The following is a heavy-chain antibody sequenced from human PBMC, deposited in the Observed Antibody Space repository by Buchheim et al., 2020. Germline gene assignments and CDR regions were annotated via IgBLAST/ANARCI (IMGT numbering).Heavy chain of an antibody. Sequence: QVQLVQSGSELKKPGASVKVSCKASGYTFPSYYMHWVRQAPGQGLEWMGIINPTGGSTSYPQKFQGRVTMTRDTSTRTVYMELSSLRSEDTAVYYCARVPFYGGNALDYWGQGTL. D-gene: IGHD4-23*01. J-gene: IGHJ4*02. CDR1: GYTFPSYY. CDR2: INPTGGST. CDR3: ARVPFYGGNALDY. V-gene: IGHV1-46*01.